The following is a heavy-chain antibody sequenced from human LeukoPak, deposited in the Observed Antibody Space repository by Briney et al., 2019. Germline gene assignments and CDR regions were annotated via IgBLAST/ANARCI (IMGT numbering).Heavy chain of an antibody. CDR2: INPGGGST. CDR3: ARVHSDRRVPFDY. D-gene: IGHD3-22*01. J-gene: IGHJ4*02. CDR1: GYTFTSYY. Sequence: GASVKVSCKASGYTFTSYYMHWVRQAPGQGLEWMGIINPGGGSTSYAQKFQGRVTMTRDMSTSTVYMELSSLRSEDTAVYYCARVHSDRRVPFDYWGQGTLVTISS. V-gene: IGHV1-46*01.